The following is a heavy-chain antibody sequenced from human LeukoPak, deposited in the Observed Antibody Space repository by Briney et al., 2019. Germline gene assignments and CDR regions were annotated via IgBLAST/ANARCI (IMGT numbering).Heavy chain of an antibody. J-gene: IGHJ4*02. D-gene: IGHD1-14*01. CDR2: IKQDGSEK. Sequence: GGSLRLSRAASEFTFSDYWMNWVRQAPGKGLEWVANIKQDGSEKYYVDSVKGRFTISRDNAKNSLYLQMNSLRAEDTAVYYCTTGINYWGQGTLVTVSS. CDR1: EFTFSDYW. V-gene: IGHV3-7*05. CDR3: TTGINY.